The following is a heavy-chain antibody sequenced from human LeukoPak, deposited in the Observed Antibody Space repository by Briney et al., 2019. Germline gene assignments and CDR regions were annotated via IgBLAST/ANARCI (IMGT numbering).Heavy chain of an antibody. CDR3: TRGHWGLQS. V-gene: IGHV4-59*02. D-gene: IGHD7-27*01. Sequence: TSETLSLTCTVSGASVTDYYWSWIRQSPGKGLEWISYIHHSGNSDYNPSLRSRVTTSLDTSKNQFSLNLISVTAADTAVYYCTRGHWGLQSWSQGTLVTVSS. J-gene: IGHJ5*02. CDR1: GASVTDYY. CDR2: IHHSGNS.